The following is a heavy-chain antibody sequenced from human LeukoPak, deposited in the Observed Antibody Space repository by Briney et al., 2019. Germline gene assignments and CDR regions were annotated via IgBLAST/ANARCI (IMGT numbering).Heavy chain of an antibody. CDR1: GGSISSYY. V-gene: IGHV4-59*01. J-gene: IGHJ4*02. D-gene: IGHD2-2*01. Sequence: PSETLPLTCTVSGGSISSYYWSWIRQPPGKGLEWIGYIYYSGSTNYNPSLKSRVTISVDTSKNQFSLKLSSVTAADTAVYYCAGSTTGSPRFRVYFDYWGQGTLVTVSS. CDR3: AGSTTGSPRFRVYFDY. CDR2: IYYSGST.